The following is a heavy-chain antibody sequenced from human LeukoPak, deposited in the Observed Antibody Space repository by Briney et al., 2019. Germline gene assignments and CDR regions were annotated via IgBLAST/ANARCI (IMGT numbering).Heavy chain of an antibody. D-gene: IGHD3-3*01. J-gene: IGHJ5*02. Sequence: GGSLRLSCSASGFTFNAYAMHWVRQTPGKGLEWVAVISYDGTNSNYADSVKGRLTVSRDNSKNTLYLDLHSLTAEDTAVFFCVRDWGDLLAFGPWGQGTLVTVSS. CDR3: VRDWGDLLAFGP. CDR2: ISYDGTNS. V-gene: IGHV3-30*03. CDR1: GFTFNAYA.